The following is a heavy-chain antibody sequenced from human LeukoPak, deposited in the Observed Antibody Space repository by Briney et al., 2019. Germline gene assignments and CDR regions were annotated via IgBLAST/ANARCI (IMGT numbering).Heavy chain of an antibody. CDR1: GFTFSSYE. D-gene: IGHD3-22*01. CDR2: ISSSGSTI. J-gene: IGHJ4*02. V-gene: IGHV3-48*03. Sequence: GGSLRLSCAASGFTFSSYEMNWVRQAPGKGLEWVSYISSSGSTIYYADSVKGRFTISRDNAKNSLYLQMNSLRAEDTAVYYCARVGHPYDSSGYHGEVFDYWGQGTLVTVSS. CDR3: ARVGHPYDSSGYHGEVFDY.